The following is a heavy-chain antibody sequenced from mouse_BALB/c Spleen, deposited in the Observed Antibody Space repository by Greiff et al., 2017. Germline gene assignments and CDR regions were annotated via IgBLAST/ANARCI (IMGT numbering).Heavy chain of an antibody. D-gene: IGHD2-10*02. J-gene: IGHJ4*01. CDR1: GYTFTSYW. V-gene: IGHV1-5*01. CDR3: TSRYGNYAMDY. Sequence: EVMLVESGTVLARPGASVKMSCKASGYTFTSYWMHWVKQRPGQGLEWIGAIYPGNSDTSYNQKFKGKAKLTAVTSTSTAYMELSSLTNEDSAVYYCTSRYGNYAMDYWGQGTSVTVSS. CDR2: IYPGNSDT.